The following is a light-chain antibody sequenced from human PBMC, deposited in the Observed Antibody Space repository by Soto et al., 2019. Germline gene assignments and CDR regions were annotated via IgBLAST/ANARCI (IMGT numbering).Light chain of an antibody. CDR3: QQYGSSIKT. CDR2: DAS. V-gene: IGKV3-20*01. Sequence: EILLTQSPCTLALSPGERATLSCRASQSVSKKYLAWYQQKPGQAPRLLIYDASNRATGIPARFSGSGSGTDFTLTISRLEPEDFEVYYCQQYGSSIKTFGQGTKVDIK. J-gene: IGKJ1*01. CDR1: QSVSKKY.